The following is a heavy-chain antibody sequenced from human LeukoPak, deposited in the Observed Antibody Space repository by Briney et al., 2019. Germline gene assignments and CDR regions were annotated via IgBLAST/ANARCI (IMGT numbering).Heavy chain of an antibody. D-gene: IGHD6-19*01. J-gene: IGHJ4*02. V-gene: IGHV1-18*01. CDR1: GYTFTSYG. Sequence: GASVKVSCKASGYTFTSYGISWVRQAPGQGLEWMGWISAYNGNTNYAQKLQGRVTMTTDTSTSTAYTELRSLRSDDTAVYYCARDHSSGWYAGPRYFDYWGQGTLVTVSS. CDR2: ISAYNGNT. CDR3: ARDHSSGWYAGPRYFDY.